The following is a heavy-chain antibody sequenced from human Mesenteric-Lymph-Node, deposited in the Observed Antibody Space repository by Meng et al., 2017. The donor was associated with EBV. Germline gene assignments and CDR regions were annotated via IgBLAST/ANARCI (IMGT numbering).Heavy chain of an antibody. CDR1: GGSISSGGYY. Sequence: QVQLQESGPGLVKPSQXLSLTCAVSGGSISSGGYYWSWIRQPPGKGLEWIGYIYYTGSAHYNPPLKSRVTISVDTSKNQFSLTLTSVTAADTAVYYCVRDHGNYIDSWGQGTLVTVSS. V-gene: IGHV4-30-4*01. CDR2: IYYTGSA. CDR3: VRDHGNYIDS. J-gene: IGHJ4*02. D-gene: IGHD4-17*01.